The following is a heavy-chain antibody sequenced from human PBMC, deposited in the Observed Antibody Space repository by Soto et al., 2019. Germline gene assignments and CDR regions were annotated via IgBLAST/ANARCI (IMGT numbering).Heavy chain of an antibody. CDR1: GFTFSSYG. CDR3: ATDWEHVPWFDP. Sequence: GGSLRLSCAASGFTFSSYGMHWVRQAPGKGLEWVAVISYDGSNKYYADSVKGRFTISRDNSKNTLYLQMNSLRAEDTAVYYCATDWEHVPWFDPWGQGTLVTVSS. V-gene: IGHV3-30*03. D-gene: IGHD1-26*01. CDR2: ISYDGSNK. J-gene: IGHJ5*02.